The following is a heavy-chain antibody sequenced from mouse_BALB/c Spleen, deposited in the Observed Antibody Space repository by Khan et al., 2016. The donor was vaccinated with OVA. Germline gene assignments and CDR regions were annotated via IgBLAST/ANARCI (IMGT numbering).Heavy chain of an antibody. CDR1: GYSITSGYY. CDR2: ISYDGRN. Sequence: EVKLLESGPGLVKPSQSLSLTCSVTGYSITSGYYWNWIRQFPGNKLEWMGYISYDGRNKYNPSLKNRVSITRDTSKNQFFLKLNSVTTEDTATYYCAREERYYAMDYWSQGTSVTVSS. V-gene: IGHV3-6*02. CDR3: AREERYYAMDY. J-gene: IGHJ4*01.